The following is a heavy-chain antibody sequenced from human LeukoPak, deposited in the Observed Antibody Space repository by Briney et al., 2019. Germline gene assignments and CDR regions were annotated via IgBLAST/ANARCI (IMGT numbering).Heavy chain of an antibody. D-gene: IGHD6-13*01. CDR3: ARDRDSSSFDY. J-gene: IGHJ4*02. CDR2: VSSSGSTI. V-gene: IGHV3-48*03. CDR1: GFTFSSYE. Sequence: PGGSLRLSCAASGFTFSSYEMNWVRQAPGKGLEWVSYVSSSGSTIYYADSVKGRFTISRDNAKNSLYLQMNSLRAEDTAVYYCARDRDSSSFDYWGQGTLVTVSS.